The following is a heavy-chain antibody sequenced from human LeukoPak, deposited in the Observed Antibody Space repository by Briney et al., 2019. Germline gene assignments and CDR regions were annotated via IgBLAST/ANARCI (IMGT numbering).Heavy chain of an antibody. CDR1: GFSFGSHW. CDR2: IKQGGGQR. CDR3: ARGPNFGDYVDFLDS. V-gene: IGHV3-7*01. D-gene: IGHD4-17*01. J-gene: IGHJ4*02. Sequence: PGGSLRLSCAASGFSFGSHWMTWVRLAPGKGLEWVANIKQGGGQRYYVASVKGRFTISRDDAKSTLFLQMNNVRAEDSALYYCARGPNFGDYVDFLDSWGQGTLVTVSS.